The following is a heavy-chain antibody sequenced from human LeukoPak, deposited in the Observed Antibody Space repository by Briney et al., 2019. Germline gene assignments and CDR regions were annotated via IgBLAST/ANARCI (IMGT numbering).Heavy chain of an antibody. D-gene: IGHD1-14*01. V-gene: IGHV4-39*01. CDR1: GGSISSSSYY. J-gene: IGHJ4*02. CDR3: ARVRWPVWRSRIDY. Sequence: SETLSLTCTVSGGSISSSSYYWGWIRQPPGKGLEWIGSIYYSGSTYYNPSLKSRVTISVDTSKNQFSLKLSSVTAADTAVYYCARVRWPVWRSRIDYWGQGTLVTVSS. CDR2: IYYSGST.